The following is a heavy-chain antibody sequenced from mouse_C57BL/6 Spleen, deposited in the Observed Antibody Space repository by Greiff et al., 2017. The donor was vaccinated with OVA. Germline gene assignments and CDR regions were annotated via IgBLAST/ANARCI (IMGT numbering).Heavy chain of an antibody. CDR2: IYPGDGDT. V-gene: IGHV1-82*01. D-gene: IGHD1-1*01. CDR1: GYAFSSSW. J-gene: IGHJ4*01. CDR3: AISGYYGSSYAMDY. Sequence: LQESGPELVKPGASVKISCKASGYAFSSSWMNWVKQRPGKGLEWIGRIYPGDGDTNYNGKFKGKATLTADKSSSTAYMQLSSLTSEDSAVYFCAISGYYGSSYAMDYWGQGTSVTVSS.